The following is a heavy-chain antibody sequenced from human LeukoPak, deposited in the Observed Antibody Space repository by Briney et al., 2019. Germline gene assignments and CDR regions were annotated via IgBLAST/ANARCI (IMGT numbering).Heavy chain of an antibody. CDR1: GYSISSSYY. CDR3: ARPYNYDFWSGSQRAWFDP. CDR2: IYYSGST. J-gene: IGHJ5*02. D-gene: IGHD3-3*01. V-gene: IGHV4-38-2*01. Sequence: SETLSLTCAVSGYSISSSYYWGWIRQPPGKGLEWIGSIYYSGSTYYNPSLKSRVTISVDTSKNQFSLKLSSVTAADTAVYYCARPYNYDFWSGSQRAWFDPWGQGTLVTVSS.